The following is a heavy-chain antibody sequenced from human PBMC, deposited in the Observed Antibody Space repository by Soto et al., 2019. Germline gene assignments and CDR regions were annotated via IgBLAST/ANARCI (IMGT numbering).Heavy chain of an antibody. V-gene: IGHV1-69*01. J-gene: IGHJ6*02. CDR3: SRAALRTGRAASPGYYYGMDV. Sequence: QVQLVQSGAEVKKPGSSVKVSCKASGGTFSSYAISWVRQAPGQGLEWMGGIIPIFGTANYAQKFQGRVTITADESTSTAYMELSSLRSEDTAVYYCSRAALRTGRAASPGYYYGMDVWGQGTTVTVSS. CDR2: IIPIFGTA. D-gene: IGHD6-6*01. CDR1: GGTFSSYA.